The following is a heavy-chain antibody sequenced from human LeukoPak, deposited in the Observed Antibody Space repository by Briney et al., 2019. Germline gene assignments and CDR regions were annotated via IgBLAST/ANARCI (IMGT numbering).Heavy chain of an antibody. V-gene: IGHV3-23*01. CDR1: GFTFNNYA. J-gene: IGHJ4*02. CDR3: AQGGVQNYVRWFDY. CDR2: ISGGGGTT. D-gene: IGHD3-10*01. Sequence: GGSLRLSCAASGFTFNNYAMTWVRQAPGKGLEWVSGISGGGGTTYYADSVKGRFTISRDNSMQTLYLQMNSLRAEDTALYFCAQGGVQNYVRWFDYWGQGTLVTVSS.